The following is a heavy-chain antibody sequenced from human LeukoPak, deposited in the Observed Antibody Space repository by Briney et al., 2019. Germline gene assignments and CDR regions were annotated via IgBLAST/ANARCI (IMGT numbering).Heavy chain of an antibody. V-gene: IGHV3-30*18. CDR1: GFTFSSYG. CDR2: ISYDGSNK. Sequence: GGSLRLSCGASGFTFSSYGVHWVRQAPGKGLEWVAVISYDGSNKYHADSVKGRFTISRDNSKNTLYLQMNSLRAEDTAVYYCAKGSSGWRFDYWGQGTLVTVSS. J-gene: IGHJ4*02. CDR3: AKGSSGWRFDY. D-gene: IGHD6-19*01.